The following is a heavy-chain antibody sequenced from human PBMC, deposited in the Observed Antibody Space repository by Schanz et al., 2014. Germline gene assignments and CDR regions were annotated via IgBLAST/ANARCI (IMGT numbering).Heavy chain of an antibody. Sequence: EVQLLESGGGLVQPGGSLRLSCAASGFTFSNYAMSWVRQAPGKGLEWVSNISPTGSSTYYADSVKGRFTISRDNSKNTLYLQMNSLSAEDTAVYYCAKRNHDMQSLPLDYWGQGTLXIVSS. CDR2: ISPTGSST. V-gene: IGHV3-23*01. CDR1: GFTFSNYA. D-gene: IGHD3-9*01. CDR3: AKRNHDMQSLPLDY. J-gene: IGHJ4*02.